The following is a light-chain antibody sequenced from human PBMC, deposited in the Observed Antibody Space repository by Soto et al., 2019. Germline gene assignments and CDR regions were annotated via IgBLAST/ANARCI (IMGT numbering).Light chain of an antibody. J-gene: IGLJ1*01. CDR2: EVT. CDR3: SSYTSRSALEV. V-gene: IGLV2-14*01. Sequence: QSVLTQPASVSGSPGQSITISCTGTSSDVGHYNFVSWYQQHPGKAPKLMIYEVTNRPSGVSNRFSGSKSGNTASLTISGLQAEDEADYYCSSYTSRSALEVFGTGTKVTGL. CDR1: SSDVGHYNF.